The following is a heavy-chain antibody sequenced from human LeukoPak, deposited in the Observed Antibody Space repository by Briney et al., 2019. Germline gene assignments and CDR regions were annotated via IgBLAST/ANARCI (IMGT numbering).Heavy chain of an antibody. V-gene: IGHV1-2*02. D-gene: IGHD3-3*01. CDR3: ARSTPGDFWSGTISPDAFDI. CDR1: GYTFTGYY. Sequence: GASVKVSCKASGYTFTGYYMHWVRQAPGQGLEWMGWINPNSGGTNYAQKFQGRVTMTRDTSISTAYMELSRLRSDDTAVYYCARSTPGDFWSGTISPDAFDIWGQGTMVTVSS. CDR2: INPNSGGT. J-gene: IGHJ3*02.